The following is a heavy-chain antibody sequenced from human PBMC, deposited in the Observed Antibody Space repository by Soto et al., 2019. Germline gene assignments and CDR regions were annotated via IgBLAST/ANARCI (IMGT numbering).Heavy chain of an antibody. J-gene: IGHJ3*01. CDR2: MDPNSGYT. CDR3: ARGQYSTSEAFDL. Sequence: GASVKVSCKAVGYTFIGQYMYWVRQAPGQGLESMGWMDPNSGYTNYAQKFQGRVTLTRDTSISTAYMELSGLRSDDTAVYYCARGQYSTSEAFDLWGQGTLVTVSS. D-gene: IGHD2-2*01. CDR1: GYTFIGQY. V-gene: IGHV1-2*02.